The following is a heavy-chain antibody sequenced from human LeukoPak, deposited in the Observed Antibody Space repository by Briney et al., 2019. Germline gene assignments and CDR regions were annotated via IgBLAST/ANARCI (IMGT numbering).Heavy chain of an antibody. Sequence: ASVKVSCKASGGTFSSYAISWVRQAPGQGLEWMGWISAYNGNTNYAQKLQGRVTMTTDTSTSTAYMELRSLRSDDTAVYYCARDRVRGVSYYGMDVWGQGTTVTASS. CDR3: ARDRVRGVSYYGMDV. CDR1: GGTFSSYA. D-gene: IGHD3-10*01. V-gene: IGHV1-18*01. CDR2: ISAYNGNT. J-gene: IGHJ6*02.